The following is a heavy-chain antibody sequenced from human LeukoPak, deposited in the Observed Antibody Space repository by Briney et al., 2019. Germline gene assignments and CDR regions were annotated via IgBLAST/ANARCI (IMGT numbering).Heavy chain of an antibody. CDR1: GFTFSNYA. CDR3: AKWGDYDVLTGYYDSDY. D-gene: IGHD3-9*01. V-gene: IGHV3-23*01. CDR2: VSGRDTST. Sequence: ASLRLSCAASGFTFSNYAMSWVRQAPGKGLEWVSAVSGRDTSTYYTDSVKGRFTISRDNSKNTLYLQMNSLSAEDTAIYYCAKWGDYDVLTGYYDSDYWGQGTLVTVSS. J-gene: IGHJ4*02.